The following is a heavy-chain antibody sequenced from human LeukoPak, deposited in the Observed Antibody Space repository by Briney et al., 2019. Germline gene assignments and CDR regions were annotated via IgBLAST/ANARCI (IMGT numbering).Heavy chain of an antibody. J-gene: IGHJ4*02. CDR3: ARHDSSTWYVDY. CDR1: GGSISSYGYY. V-gene: IGHV4-39*01. D-gene: IGHD6-13*01. Sequence: SETLSLTCTVSGGSISSYGYYWGWIRQPPGKGLEWIGSIYYSGSTYYKSSLKSRVTISVDTSKHQFSLKLSSVTAADTAVYYCARHDSSTWYVDYWGQGILVTVSS. CDR2: IYYSGST.